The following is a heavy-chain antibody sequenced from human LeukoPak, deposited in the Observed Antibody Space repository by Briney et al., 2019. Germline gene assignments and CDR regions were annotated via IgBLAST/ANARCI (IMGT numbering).Heavy chain of an antibody. D-gene: IGHD3-9*01. Sequence: SVKVSCKASGGTFSSYAISWVRQAPGQGLEWMGGIIPIFGTANYAQKFQGRVTITADESTSTAYMELSSLRSEDTAVYYCARGIDWLYAFDYWGQGTLVTVSS. CDR2: IIPIFGTA. CDR1: GGTFSSYA. J-gene: IGHJ4*02. V-gene: IGHV1-69*13. CDR3: ARGIDWLYAFDY.